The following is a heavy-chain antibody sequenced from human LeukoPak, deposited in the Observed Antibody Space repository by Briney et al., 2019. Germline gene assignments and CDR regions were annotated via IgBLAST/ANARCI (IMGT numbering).Heavy chain of an antibody. CDR3: TGGDY. CDR2: IKQDGSEK. CDR1: GFTFSSYS. V-gene: IGHV3-7*04. J-gene: IGHJ4*02. Sequence: GGSLRLSCAASGFTFSSYSMNWVRQAPGKGLEWVANIKQDGSEKYYVDSVEGRFTISRDNAKNSLYLEMSSLRADNTAVYYCTGGDYWGQGTLVAVSS.